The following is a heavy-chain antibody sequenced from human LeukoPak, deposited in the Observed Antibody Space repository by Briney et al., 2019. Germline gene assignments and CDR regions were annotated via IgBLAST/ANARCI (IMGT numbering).Heavy chain of an antibody. V-gene: IGHV4-30-2*01. CDR2: IYHSGST. D-gene: IGHD6-13*01. Sequence: SQTLSLTCAVSGGSISSGGYSWSWIRQPPGKGLEWIGYIYHSGSTYYNPSLKSRVTISVDRSKNQFSLKLSSVTAADTAVYYCARAAYSSSWCLPIDYYYYGMDVWGQGTTVTVSS. J-gene: IGHJ6*02. CDR3: ARAAYSSSWCLPIDYYYYGMDV. CDR1: GGSISSGGYS.